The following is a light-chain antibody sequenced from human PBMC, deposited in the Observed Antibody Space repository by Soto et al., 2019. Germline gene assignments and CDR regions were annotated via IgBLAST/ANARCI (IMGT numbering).Light chain of an antibody. V-gene: IGKV1-17*01. CDR3: LQHNTYPRT. CDR2: AAS. Sequence: DLQMTQSPSSLSASVGDRVTITCRASQGVRNDLAWYQQKPGKDPKRLIYAASSLQTGVPSRFSGSGSGTDFTLTISSLQPGDFATYYCLQHNTYPRTFGQGTKLEIK. CDR1: QGVRND. J-gene: IGKJ2*01.